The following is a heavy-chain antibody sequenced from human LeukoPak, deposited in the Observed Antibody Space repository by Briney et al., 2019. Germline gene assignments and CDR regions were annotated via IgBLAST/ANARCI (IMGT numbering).Heavy chain of an antibody. V-gene: IGHV4-38-2*02. J-gene: IGHJ4*02. CDR3: ARVRYYDSSGQKYYFDY. D-gene: IGHD3-22*01. CDR1: GYSISSGYY. CDR2: IYHSGST. Sequence: SETLSLTCTVSGYSISSGYYWGWIRQPPGRGLEWIGSIYHSGSTYYNPSLKSRVTISVDTSKNQFSLKLSSVTAADTAVYYCARVRYYDSSGQKYYFDYWGQGTLVTVSS.